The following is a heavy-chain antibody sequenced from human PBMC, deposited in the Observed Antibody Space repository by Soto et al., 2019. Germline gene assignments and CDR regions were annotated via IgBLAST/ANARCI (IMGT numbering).Heavy chain of an antibody. J-gene: IGHJ4*02. D-gene: IGHD6-13*01. CDR1: GGSFSGYY. Sequence: QVQLQQWGAGLLKPSETLSLTCAVYGGSFSGYYWSWIRQPPGKGPEWIGEINHSGSTNYNPSLKSRVTISVDTSKNQFSLKLSSVTAADTAVYYCARPFLAAPGAFDYWGQGTLVTVSS. CDR3: ARPFLAAPGAFDY. CDR2: INHSGST. V-gene: IGHV4-34*01.